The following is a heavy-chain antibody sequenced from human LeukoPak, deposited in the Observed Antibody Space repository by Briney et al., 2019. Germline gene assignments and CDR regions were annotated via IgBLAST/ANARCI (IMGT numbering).Heavy chain of an antibody. CDR2: MNPNSGNT. Sequence: ASVKVSCKASGYTFTSYDINWVRQATGQGLEWMGWMNPNSGNTGYAQKFQGRVTMTRNTSISTAYMELSSLRSEDTAVYYCVRAPHYTVTTVDYFDYWGQGTLVTVSS. CDR3: VRAPHYTVTTVDYFDY. D-gene: IGHD4-17*01. V-gene: IGHV1-8*01. CDR1: GYTFTSYD. J-gene: IGHJ4*02.